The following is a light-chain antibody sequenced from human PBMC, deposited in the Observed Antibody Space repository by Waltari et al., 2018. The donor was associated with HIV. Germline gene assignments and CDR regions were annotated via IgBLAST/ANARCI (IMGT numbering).Light chain of an antibody. CDR1: SSDVGGYHY. J-gene: IGLJ2*01. CDR3: SSHAGSKVV. CDR2: DVI. V-gene: IGLV2-8*01. Sequence: QSALTQPPSASGSPGQSVTLSCTGTSSDVGGYHYVSWHQQHPGKAPKLMIDDVIKRPSGVPDPFSGSKSGNTASLTVSGLQPEDEADYYCSSHAGSKVVFGGGTRLTVL.